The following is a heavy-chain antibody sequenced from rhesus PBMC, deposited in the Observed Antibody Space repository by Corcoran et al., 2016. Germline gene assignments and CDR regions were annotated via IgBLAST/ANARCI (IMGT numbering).Heavy chain of an antibody. J-gene: IGHJ4*01. V-gene: IGHV2-174*01. Sequence: QVTLKESGPALVKPTQTLTLTCTFSGFSLTTSSMAVGWIRQPPGNALEWLELIYWADEKRYSTSLKSRLTISKDTSKNQVVLTMTNMDPVDTATYYCARGDGGSSYGYWGQGVLVTVSS. CDR3: ARGDGGSSYGY. CDR2: IYWADEK. CDR1: GFSLTTSSMA. D-gene: IGHD4-29*01.